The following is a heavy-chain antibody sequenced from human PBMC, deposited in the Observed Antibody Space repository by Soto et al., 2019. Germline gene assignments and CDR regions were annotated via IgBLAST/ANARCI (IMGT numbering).Heavy chain of an antibody. D-gene: IGHD6-25*01. J-gene: IGHJ6*02. CDR3: AKDLAAVGGMDV. CDR2: ISYDGINK. V-gene: IGHV3-30*18. Sequence: LKLSCAASGFTFSSYGMHWIRQAPGKGLEWVAVISYDGINKYYADSVKGRFTISRDNSKNTLYLKMNSLRAEDTAVYYCAKDLAAVGGMDVWGQGTTVTVSS. CDR1: GFTFSSYG.